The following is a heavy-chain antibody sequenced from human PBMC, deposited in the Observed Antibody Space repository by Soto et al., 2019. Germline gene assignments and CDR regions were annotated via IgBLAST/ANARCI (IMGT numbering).Heavy chain of an antibody. D-gene: IGHD3-10*01. V-gene: IGHV1-69*13. J-gene: IGHJ3*02. CDR1: GYTFTKFG. Sequence: SVKVSCKSSGYTFTKFGISWVRQAPGQGLEWMGGIIPIFDTANYAQRFQGRVTLTADESTSTGYMELSSLRSEDTAVYYCARGVAGSGSPLDIWGQGTMVTVS. CDR2: IIPIFDTA. CDR3: ARGVAGSGSPLDI.